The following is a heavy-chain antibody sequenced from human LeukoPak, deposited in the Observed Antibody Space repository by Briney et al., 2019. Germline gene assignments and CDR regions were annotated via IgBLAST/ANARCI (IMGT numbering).Heavy chain of an antibody. CDR1: GGSISRYY. D-gene: IGHD6-13*01. V-gene: IGHV4-59*08. J-gene: IGHJ5*02. CDR3: ARHGSSRSPFYP. CDR2: IYDNGST. Sequence: SETLSLTCTVSGGSISRYYWSWIRQPPGKGLEWIGYIYDNGSTNFNPSLKSRVTISVDTSKNQFSLKLSSVTAADTAVYYCARHGSSRSPFYPWGQGTLVIVSS.